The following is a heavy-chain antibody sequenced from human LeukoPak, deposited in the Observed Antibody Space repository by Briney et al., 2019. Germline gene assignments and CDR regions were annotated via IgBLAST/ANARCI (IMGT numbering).Heavy chain of an antibody. CDR1: GGSFSGYY. V-gene: IGHV4-34*01. CDR2: INHSGST. D-gene: IGHD3-10*01. J-gene: IGHJ6*03. Sequence: SETLSLTCTVYGGSFSGYYWSWIRQPPGKGLEWIGEINHSGSTKYNPSLKSRVTISVDTSKNQFSLKLSSVTAADTAVYYCARRLGRKFGERFYYYHYMDVWGKGTTVTISS. CDR3: ARRLGRKFGERFYYYHYMDV.